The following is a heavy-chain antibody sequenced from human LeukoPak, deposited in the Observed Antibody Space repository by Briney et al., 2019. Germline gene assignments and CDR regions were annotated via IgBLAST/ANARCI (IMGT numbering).Heavy chain of an antibody. J-gene: IGHJ5*02. CDR2: IYYSGST. V-gene: IGHV4-59*01. CDR1: GGSLSSYY. Sequence: SETLSLTCTVSGGSLSSYYWSWIRQPPGKGLEWIGYIYYSGSTNYNPSLKSRVTISVDTSKNQFSLKLSSVTAADTAVYYCARVRGSGIRWFDPWGQGTLVTVSS. D-gene: IGHD3-10*01. CDR3: ARVRGSGIRWFDP.